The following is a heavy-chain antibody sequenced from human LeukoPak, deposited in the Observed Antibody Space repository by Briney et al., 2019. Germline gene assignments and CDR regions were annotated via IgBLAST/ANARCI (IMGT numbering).Heavy chain of an antibody. CDR2: INPNSGGT. CDR3: ARDWSSWPYYYYGMDV. Sequence: ASVKVSCKASGYTFTGYCMHWVRQAPGQGLEWMGWINPNSGGTNYAQKFQGRVTMTRDTSISTAYMELSRLRSDDTAVYYCARDWSSWPYYYYGMDVWGQGTTVTVSS. J-gene: IGHJ6*02. D-gene: IGHD6-13*01. V-gene: IGHV1-2*02. CDR1: GYTFTGYC.